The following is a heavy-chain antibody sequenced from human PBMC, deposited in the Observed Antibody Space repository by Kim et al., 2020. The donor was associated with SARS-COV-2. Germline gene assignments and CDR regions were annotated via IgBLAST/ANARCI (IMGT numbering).Heavy chain of an antibody. V-gene: IGHV3-33*08. CDR2: ICCGGSNK. J-gene: IGHJ6*02. CDR3: ATDRSAFYDCYSFDV. Sequence: GGSLRLSCAASGFTFSSYGMHWVRLAPGKGLEWVAVICCGGSNKYYADSVKGRFTISRDNSKNSLYLQINSLRAEDTAVYYCATDRSAFYDCYSFDVWD. CDR1: GFTFSSYG.